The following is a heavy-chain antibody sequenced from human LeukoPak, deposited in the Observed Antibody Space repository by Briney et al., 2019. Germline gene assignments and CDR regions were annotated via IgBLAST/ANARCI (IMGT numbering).Heavy chain of an antibody. J-gene: IGHJ4*02. CDR2: IYTSGST. CDR1: GGSISSGSYY. CDR3: ARAGWETAMVTGLFDY. Sequence: PSQTLSLTCTVSGGSISSGSYYWSWIRQPAGKGLEWIGRIYTSGSTNYNPSLKSRVTISVDTSKNQFSLKLSSVTAADTAVYYCARAGWETAMVTGLFDYWGQGTLVTVSS. V-gene: IGHV4-61*02. D-gene: IGHD5-18*01.